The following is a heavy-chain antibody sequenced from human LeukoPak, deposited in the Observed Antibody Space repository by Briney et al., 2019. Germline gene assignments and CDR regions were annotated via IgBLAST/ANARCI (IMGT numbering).Heavy chain of an antibody. V-gene: IGHV1-69*04. D-gene: IGHD6-19*01. CDR3: ARDYSSAWWFDF. CDR2: IIPILGIA. CDR1: GGTFSSYT. Sequence: GASVKVSCKASGGTFSSYTISWVRQAPGQGLEWMGRIIPILGIANYAQKFQGRVTITADKSTSTAYMELSSLRSEDMAVYYCARDYSSAWWFDFWGQGTLVTVSS. J-gene: IGHJ4*02.